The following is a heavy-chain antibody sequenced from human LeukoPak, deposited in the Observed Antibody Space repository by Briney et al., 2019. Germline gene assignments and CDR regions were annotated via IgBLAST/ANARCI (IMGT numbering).Heavy chain of an antibody. CDR2: INHSGST. J-gene: IGHJ6*03. Sequence: PSETLSLTCTVSGGSISSSSYYGSWIRQPPGKGLEWIGEINHSGSTNYNPSLKSRVTISVDTSKNQFSLKLSSVTAADTAVYYCAGGRGRYYYYYMDVWGKGTTVTVSS. V-gene: IGHV4-39*07. CDR1: GGSISSSSYY. D-gene: IGHD1-26*01. CDR3: AGGRGRYYYYYMDV.